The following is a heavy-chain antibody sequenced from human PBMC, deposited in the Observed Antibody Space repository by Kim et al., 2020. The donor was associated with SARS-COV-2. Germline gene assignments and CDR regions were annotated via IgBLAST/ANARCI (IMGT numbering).Heavy chain of an antibody. CDR3: AKGRSSGWYEGPFDY. CDR1: GVTFSSYG. J-gene: IGHJ4*02. Sequence: GGSLRLSCAASGVTFSSYGMHWVRQAPGKGLEWVAVIWYDGSNKYYADSVKGRFTIARDNSKNTLYLQMNSLRAEDTAVYYCAKGRSSGWYEGPFDYWGQGTLVTVSS. D-gene: IGHD6-19*01. V-gene: IGHV3-33*06. CDR2: IWYDGSNK.